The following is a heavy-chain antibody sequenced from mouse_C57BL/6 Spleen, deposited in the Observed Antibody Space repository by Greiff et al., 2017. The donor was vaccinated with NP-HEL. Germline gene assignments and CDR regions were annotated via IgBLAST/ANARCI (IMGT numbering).Heavy chain of an antibody. V-gene: IGHV1-64*01. CDR1: GYTFTSYW. D-gene: IGHD1-1*01. CDR2: IHPNSGST. Sequence: QVQLQQSGAELVKPGASVKLSCKASGYTFTSYWMHWVKQRPGQGLEWIGMIHPNSGSTNYNEKFKSKATLTVDKSSSTAYMQLSSLTSEDSAVYYCARELYGSSYGDYFDYWGQGTTLTVSS. J-gene: IGHJ2*01. CDR3: ARELYGSSYGDYFDY.